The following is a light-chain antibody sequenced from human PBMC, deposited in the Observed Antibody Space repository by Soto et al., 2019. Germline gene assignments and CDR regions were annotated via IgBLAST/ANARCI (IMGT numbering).Light chain of an antibody. CDR3: QSFDSSNSVL. V-gene: IGLV6-57*04. Sequence: NFMLTQPHSVSESPGKTVTISCTHTSGSIASNYVQWYQQRPGSAPTTVIYEDYQRPSGVPDRFSGSIDASSDSASLTISGLKTEDEDVDYCQSFDSSNSVLFGGGTKLTVL. CDR2: EDY. J-gene: IGLJ2*01. CDR1: SGSIASNY.